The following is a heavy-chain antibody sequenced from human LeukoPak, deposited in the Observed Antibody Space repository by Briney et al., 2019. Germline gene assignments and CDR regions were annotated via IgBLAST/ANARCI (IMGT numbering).Heavy chain of an antibody. J-gene: IGHJ6*03. Sequence: SETLSLTCTVSGDSISSYYWSWIRQPPGKGLEWIGYIYYSGSTNYNPSLKSRVTISVDTSKNQFSLKLSSVTAADTALYYCARVEGLYYYYMDVWGKGTTVTVSS. CDR2: IYYSGST. D-gene: IGHD1-1*01. CDR1: GDSISSYY. CDR3: ARVEGLYYYYMDV. V-gene: IGHV4-59*01.